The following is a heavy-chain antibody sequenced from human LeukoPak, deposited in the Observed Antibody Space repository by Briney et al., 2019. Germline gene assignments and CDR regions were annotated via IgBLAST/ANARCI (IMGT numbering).Heavy chain of an antibody. CDR3: AKDRAKWELLSSNSGSDY. V-gene: IGHV3-30*02. CDR1: GFTFSSYG. J-gene: IGHJ4*02. Sequence: PGGSLRLSCAASGFTFSSYGMHWVRQAPGKGLEWVAFIRHDGSNKYYADSVKGRFTISRDNSKNTLYLQMNSLRAEDTAVYYCAKDRAKWELLSSNSGSDYWGQGTLVTVSS. D-gene: IGHD1-26*01. CDR2: IRHDGSNK.